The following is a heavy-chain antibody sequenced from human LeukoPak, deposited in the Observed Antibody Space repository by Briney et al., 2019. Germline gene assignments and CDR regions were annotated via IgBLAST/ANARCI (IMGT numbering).Heavy chain of an antibody. CDR1: GFTFSSYA. D-gene: IGHD2-21*01. Sequence: QAGGSLRLSCAASGFTFSSYAMHWVRQAPGKGLEWVAVISCDGSNKYYADSVKGRFTISRDNSKNTLYLQINSLRAEDTAVYYCATCLVVVSSFDYWGQGTLVTVSS. CDR3: ATCLVVVSSFDY. CDR2: ISCDGSNK. J-gene: IGHJ4*02. V-gene: IGHV3-30*04.